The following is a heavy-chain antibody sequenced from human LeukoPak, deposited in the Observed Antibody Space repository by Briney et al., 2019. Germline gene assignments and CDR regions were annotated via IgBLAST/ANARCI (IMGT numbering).Heavy chain of an antibody. CDR2: IYYSGST. CDR3: ARHFWSGYTNNFDY. CDR1: SGSISSSGYY. D-gene: IGHD3-3*01. Sequence: SETLSLTCTVSSGSISSSGYYWGWIRQPPGKGLEWIGSIYYSGSTYYNPSLKSRVTISVDTSKNQFSLKLSSVTAADTAVFYRARHFWSGYTNNFDYWGQGTLVTVSS. J-gene: IGHJ4*02. V-gene: IGHV4-39*01.